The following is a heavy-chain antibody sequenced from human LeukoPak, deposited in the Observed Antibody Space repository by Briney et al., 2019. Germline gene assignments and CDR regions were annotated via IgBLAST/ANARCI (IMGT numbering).Heavy chain of an antibody. Sequence: GASVTVSCTASVYTFTGYYMHWVRQAPGQGLEWMGWINPNSGGTNYAQKFQGRVTMTRDTSISTAYMELSRLRSDDTAVYYCARGPRDSKAGVNWFDPWGQGTLVTVSS. J-gene: IGHJ5*02. CDR3: ARGPRDSKAGVNWFDP. V-gene: IGHV1-2*02. D-gene: IGHD4-11*01. CDR1: VYTFTGYY. CDR2: INPNSGGT.